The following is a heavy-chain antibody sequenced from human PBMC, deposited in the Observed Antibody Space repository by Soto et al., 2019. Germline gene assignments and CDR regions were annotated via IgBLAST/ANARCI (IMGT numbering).Heavy chain of an antibody. CDR3: AKGKIVVVIPSLDY. CDR1: GFNFISYS. J-gene: IGHJ4*02. Sequence: PGGSLRLSCTASGFNFISYSMNWVRQAPGKGLEWVSYISSSSSTIYYADSVKGRFTISRDNAKNSLYLQMNSLRAEDTAVYYCAKGKIVVVIPSLDYWGQGTLVTVSS. V-gene: IGHV3-48*01. D-gene: IGHD3-22*01. CDR2: ISSSSSTI.